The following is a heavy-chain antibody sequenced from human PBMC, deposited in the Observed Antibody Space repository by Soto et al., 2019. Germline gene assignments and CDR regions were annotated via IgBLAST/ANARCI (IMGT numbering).Heavy chain of an antibody. Sequence: EVQLVESGGDLLKPGGSLRPSCSASGFTFNTAWMNWVRQAPGKGLEWVGRVKTKTDGGTTDYAAPVKGRFTISRDDSENTLYLQMNSLKTEDTAVYYCTKGIASADWGQGTLVTVSS. CDR3: TKGIASAD. CDR1: GFTFNTAW. J-gene: IGHJ4*02. CDR2: VKTKTDGGTT. V-gene: IGHV3-15*01. D-gene: IGHD6-13*01.